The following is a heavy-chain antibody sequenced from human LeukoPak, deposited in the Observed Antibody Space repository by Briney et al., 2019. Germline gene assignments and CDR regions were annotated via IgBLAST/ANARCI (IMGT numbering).Heavy chain of an antibody. CDR2: IRYDGSNK. CDR1: GFTFSSYG. CDR3: AKDLGVTGVNLAH. Sequence: GGSLRLSCAASGFTFSSYGMHWVRQAPGKGLEWVAFIRYDGSNKYYADSVKGRFTISRDNSKNTLYLQMNSLRAEDTAVYYCAKDLGVTGVNLAHWGQGTLVTGSS. J-gene: IGHJ4*02. V-gene: IGHV3-30*02. D-gene: IGHD4-23*01.